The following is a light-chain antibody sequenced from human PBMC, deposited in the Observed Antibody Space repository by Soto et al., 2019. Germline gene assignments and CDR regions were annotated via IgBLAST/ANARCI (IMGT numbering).Light chain of an antibody. Sequence: QSALTQPASVSGSPGQSITISCTGTRSDVGSYNLVSWYQQHPGKAPKLMIYEGSKRPSGVSTRFSGSKSGNTASLTISGLQAEDEADYHCCSYAGTGTVVFGGGTKLTVL. V-gene: IGLV2-23*01. J-gene: IGLJ2*01. CDR3: CSYAGTGTVV. CDR1: RSDVGSYNL. CDR2: EGS.